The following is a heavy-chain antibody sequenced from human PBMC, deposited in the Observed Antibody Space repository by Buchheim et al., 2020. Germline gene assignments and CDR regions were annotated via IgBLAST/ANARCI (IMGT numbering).Heavy chain of an antibody. CDR2: ISSSSSYI. Sequence: EVQLVESGGGLVKPGGSLRLSCAASGFTFSSYSMNWVRQAPGKGLEWVSSISSSSSYIYYADSVKGRFTISRDNAKNSLYLQMNSLRAEDTAVYYCARDLSGSSSWLHSRGGMVVSSGYYFDYWGQGTL. D-gene: IGHD3-22*01. CDR1: GFTFSSYS. J-gene: IGHJ4*02. CDR3: ARDLSGSSSWLHSRGGMVVSSGYYFDY. V-gene: IGHV3-21*01.